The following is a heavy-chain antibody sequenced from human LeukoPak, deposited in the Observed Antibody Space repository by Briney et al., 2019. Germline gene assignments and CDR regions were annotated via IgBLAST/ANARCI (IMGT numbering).Heavy chain of an antibody. CDR2: IDPSSTYI. V-gene: IGHV3-21*01. CDR3: TRDPGVVPAAHFDY. D-gene: IGHD2-2*01. J-gene: IGHJ4*02. CDR1: RFTFSSYT. Sequence: GGSLRLSCSASRFTFSSYTMNWVRQAPGKGLEWVSSIDPSSTYIYYADSVKGRFTISRDNAQNSLYLQMNSLRAEDTAVYYCTRDPGVVPAAHFDYWGQGTLVTVSS.